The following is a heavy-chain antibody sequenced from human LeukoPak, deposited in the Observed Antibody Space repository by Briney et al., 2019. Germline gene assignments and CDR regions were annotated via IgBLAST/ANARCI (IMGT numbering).Heavy chain of an antibody. CDR2: ISGSGGST. CDR1: GFTFSSYA. CDR3: AKFSLYSSGFAIDY. J-gene: IGHJ4*02. V-gene: IGHV3-23*01. Sequence: GVSLILSCAASGFTFSSYAMSWVRQAPEKRLEWVSAISGSGGSTYYADSVKGRFTISRDNSKNTLYLQMNSLRAEDTAVYYCAKFSLYSSGFAIDYWGQGTLVTVSS. D-gene: IGHD6-19*01.